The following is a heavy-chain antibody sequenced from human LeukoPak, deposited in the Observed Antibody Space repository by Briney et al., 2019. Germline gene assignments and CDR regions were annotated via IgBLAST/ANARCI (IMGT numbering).Heavy chain of an antibody. CDR2: INHSGST. CDR1: GGSLSGYY. J-gene: IGHJ4*02. Sequence: PSETLSLTCAVYGGSLSGYYWSWIRQPPGKGLEWIGEINHSGSTNYNSSLKSRVTISVDTSKNQFSLKLSSVTAADTAVYYCAREGPRYSSGTDYWGQGTLVTVSS. V-gene: IGHV4-34*01. D-gene: IGHD5-18*01. CDR3: AREGPRYSSGTDY.